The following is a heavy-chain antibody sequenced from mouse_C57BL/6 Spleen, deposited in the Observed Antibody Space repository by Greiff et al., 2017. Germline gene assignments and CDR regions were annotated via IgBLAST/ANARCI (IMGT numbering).Heavy chain of an antibody. CDR1: GFSFHTYA. J-gene: IGHJ3*01. Sequence: EVQRVESGGGLVQPKGSLKLSCAASGFSFHTYAMHWVRQAPGKGLEWVARIRSKSGTYATYYADSVKDRFTISRTDSQSMRNLQMNNRKTEDTAMYYCVRENDYDGGFAYWGQGTLVTVSA. CDR3: VRENDYDGGFAY. V-gene: IGHV10-3*01. D-gene: IGHD2-4*01. CDR2: IRSKSGTYAT.